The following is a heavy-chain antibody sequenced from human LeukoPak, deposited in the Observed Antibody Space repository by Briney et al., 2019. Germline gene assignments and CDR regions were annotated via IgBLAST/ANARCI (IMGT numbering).Heavy chain of an antibody. CDR2: INPSGGST. Sequence: ASVKVSCKASGYTFTSYYMHWVRQAPGQGLEWMGIINPSGGSTSYAQKFQGRVTMTRDTSTSTVYMELSSLRSEDAAVYYCARDPKIVVVIANPPPLYYFDYWGQGTLVTVSS. CDR3: ARDPKIVVVIANPPPLYYFDY. J-gene: IGHJ4*02. CDR1: GYTFTSYY. V-gene: IGHV1-46*01. D-gene: IGHD2-21*01.